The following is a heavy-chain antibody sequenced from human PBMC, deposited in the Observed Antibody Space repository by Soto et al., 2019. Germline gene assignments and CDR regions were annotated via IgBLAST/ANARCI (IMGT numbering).Heavy chain of an antibody. CDR2: IWYDGSNK. CDR3: ARGDSPLIGAAAGHGYYYYRMDV. J-gene: IGHJ6*02. V-gene: IGHV3-33*01. D-gene: IGHD6-13*01. CDR1: GFTFSSYG. Sequence: GGSLRLSCAASGFTFSSYGMHWVRQAPGKGLEWVAVIWYDGSNKYYADSVKGRFTISRDNSKNTLYLQMNSLRAEDTAVYYCARGDSPLIGAAAGHGYYYYRMDVWGQGTTVTVSS.